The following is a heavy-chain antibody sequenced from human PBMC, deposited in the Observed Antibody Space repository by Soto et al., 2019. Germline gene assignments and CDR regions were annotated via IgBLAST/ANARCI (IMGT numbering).Heavy chain of an antibody. CDR2: ISVSGDST. D-gene: IGHD2-15*01. Sequence: PGGSLRLSCAASGFTFSTYAMNWVRQAPGKGLEWVSTISVSGDSTYYADSVKGRFAIPRDNSKNTLYLQMNSLRAEDTAMYYCATRHLPYCSGGTCNPFDFRGQGALVTVSS. V-gene: IGHV3-23*01. CDR3: ATRHLPYCSGGTCNPFDF. J-gene: IGHJ4*02. CDR1: GFTFSTYA.